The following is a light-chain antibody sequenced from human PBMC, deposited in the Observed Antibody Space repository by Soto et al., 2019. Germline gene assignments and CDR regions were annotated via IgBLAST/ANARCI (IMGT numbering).Light chain of an antibody. CDR3: QQYGSSPPGT. CDR1: QSVSSSS. J-gene: IGKJ2*02. Sequence: EIVLTQSPGTLSLSPGERVTLSCRASQSVSSSSLAWYQQKPGQAPRLVTYGASSRATGIPDRFSGSGSRTDITLTISRLEPEDFAVYYCQQYGSSPPGTFGQGTKLEIK. V-gene: IGKV3-20*01. CDR2: GAS.